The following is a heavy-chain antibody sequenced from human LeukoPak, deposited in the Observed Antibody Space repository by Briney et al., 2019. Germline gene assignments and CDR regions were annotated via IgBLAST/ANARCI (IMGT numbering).Heavy chain of an antibody. V-gene: IGHV3-21*01. J-gene: IGHJ3*02. D-gene: IGHD6-19*01. CDR2: ISSSGNYI. CDR3: ARDGSSGWPLKGAFDI. Sequence: GGSLRLSCAASGFIFSDYYMNWVRQAPGKWLEWVSSISSSGNYIFYADSVKGRFTISRDNAKNSLYLQMNSLRAEDTAVYYCARDGSSGWPLKGAFDIWGQGTMVTVSS. CDR1: GFIFSDYY.